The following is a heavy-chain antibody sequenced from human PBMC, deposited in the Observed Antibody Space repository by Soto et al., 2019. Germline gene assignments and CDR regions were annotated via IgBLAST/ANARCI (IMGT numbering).Heavy chain of an antibody. J-gene: IGHJ4*02. CDR3: ARAPKVSGSSQTRPDF. Sequence: SETLSLTCSIYSGSFSGYYWSWIRQPPGKGLERIGEISQSGNTNYSPSLKSRVSISIDTSKKQFSLNLASVSAADTAVYYCARAPKVSGSSQTRPDFWGQGTLVTVSS. CDR2: ISQSGNT. CDR1: SGSFSGYY. D-gene: IGHD6-6*01. V-gene: IGHV4-34*01.